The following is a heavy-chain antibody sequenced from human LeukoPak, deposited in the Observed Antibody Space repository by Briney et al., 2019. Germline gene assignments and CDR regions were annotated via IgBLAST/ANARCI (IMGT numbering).Heavy chain of an antibody. Sequence: ASVKVSCKASGYTFTSYGISWVRQAPGQGLEWMGWISAYNGITNYAQKLQGRVTMTTDTSTSTAYMELRSLRSDDTAVYYCARGAIFGELRAYFDYWGQGTLVTVSS. CDR2: ISAYNGIT. CDR3: ARGAIFGELRAYFDY. CDR1: GYTFTSYG. J-gene: IGHJ4*02. V-gene: IGHV1-18*01. D-gene: IGHD3-3*01.